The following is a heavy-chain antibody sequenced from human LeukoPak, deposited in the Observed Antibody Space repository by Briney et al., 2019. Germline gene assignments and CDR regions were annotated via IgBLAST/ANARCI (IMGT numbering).Heavy chain of an antibody. D-gene: IGHD2-2*01. CDR2: NYYRGST. CDR1: GGSISSSPYY. J-gene: IGHJ5*02. V-gene: IGHV4-39*01. Sequence: SETLSLTCTVSGGSISSSPYYWGWIRQPPGKGLEWIGTNYYRGSTYSNPSLNSRVTISLDTSKNQFSLRLRSVTAADTALYYCARHYLSDGILSTFDPWGQGTLVTVSS. CDR3: ARHYLSDGILSTFDP.